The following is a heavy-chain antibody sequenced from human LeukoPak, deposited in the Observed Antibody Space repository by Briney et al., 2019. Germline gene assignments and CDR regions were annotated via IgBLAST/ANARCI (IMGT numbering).Heavy chain of an antibody. CDR1: GGSTTSSHW. CDR2: VYHSGST. J-gene: IGHJ4*02. D-gene: IGHD5/OR15-5a*01. CDR3: ACLRY. Sequence: SGTLSLTCAVSGGSTTSSHWWTWVRQAPGQGLEWIGEVYHSGSTNYNPSLKSRVTISIDNTKSHFFLKLSSLTAADTAVYYCACLRYWGQGTLVTVSS. V-gene: IGHV4-4*02.